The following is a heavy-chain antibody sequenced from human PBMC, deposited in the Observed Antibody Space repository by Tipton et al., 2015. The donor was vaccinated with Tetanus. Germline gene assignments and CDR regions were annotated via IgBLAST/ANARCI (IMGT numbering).Heavy chain of an antibody. V-gene: IGHV4-59*01. D-gene: IGHD3-3*01. CDR3: ARANFDFSKKGPFDF. CDR2: IYYTGAT. J-gene: IGHJ4*02. Sequence: LRLSCTVSGASITTYHWSWLRQTPGRGLEWIGHIYYTGATSYNSSLQSRVTLSIDTSKNQFSLKMTSVTAADTAVYFCARANFDFSKKGPFDFWGQGILVIVSS. CDR1: GASITTYH.